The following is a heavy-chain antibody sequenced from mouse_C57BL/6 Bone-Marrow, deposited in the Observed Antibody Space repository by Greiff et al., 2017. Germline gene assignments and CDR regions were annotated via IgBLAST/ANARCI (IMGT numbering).Heavy chain of an antibody. CDR2: IWTGGGT. CDR3: ARKYDYYPYWYFDV. J-gene: IGHJ1*03. D-gene: IGHD2-4*01. CDR1: GFSFTSYA. V-gene: IGHV2-9-1*01. Sequence: VMLVESGPGLVAPSQSLSITCTVSGFSFTSYAISWVRQPPGKGLEWLGVIWTGGGTNYNSALKSRLSISKDNSNSQVFLKMNSLPTADTARYYCARKYDYYPYWYFDVWGTGTTVTVSS.